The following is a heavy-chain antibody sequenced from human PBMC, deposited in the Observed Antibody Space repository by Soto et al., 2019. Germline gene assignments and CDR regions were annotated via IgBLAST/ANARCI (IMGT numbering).Heavy chain of an antibody. J-gene: IGHJ4*02. Sequence: EVQLVESGGGLVQPGGSLRLSCAASGFTFSSYWMSWVRQAPGKGLEWVANIKQDGSEKYYVDSVKGRFTISRDNAKNSMYLQMNSRRAEDTAVYYCASPFGTGGYSGYGGDYWGQGTLVTVSS. CDR2: IKQDGSEK. D-gene: IGHD5-12*01. V-gene: IGHV3-7*01. CDR3: ASPFGTGGYSGYGGDY. CDR1: GFTFSSYW.